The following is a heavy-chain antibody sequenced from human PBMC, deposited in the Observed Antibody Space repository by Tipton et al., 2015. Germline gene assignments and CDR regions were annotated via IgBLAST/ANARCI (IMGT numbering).Heavy chain of an antibody. D-gene: IGHD3-16*02. V-gene: IGHV4-39*01. CDR3: ARGGGDDYIWGSSRFDS. CDR2: IYYGGGT. J-gene: IGHJ5*01. Sequence: TLSLTCTVSGGSISSSHYYWGWNRQPPGKGLEWIGSIYYGGGTYYNASLKSRVTLSVYTSKNQFSLNLSSGTAADTAVYYCARGGGDDYIWGSSRFDSWGQGILVTVSS. CDR1: GGSISSSHYY.